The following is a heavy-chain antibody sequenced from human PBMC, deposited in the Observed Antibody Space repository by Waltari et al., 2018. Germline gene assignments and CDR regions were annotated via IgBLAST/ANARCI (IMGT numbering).Heavy chain of an antibody. Sequence: QVQLVQSGAEVKTSGASGKVSSEVYVHSLTESPMHWVRRAPGKGLEWMGGFDPEDGETSYAQKFQGRVTMTEDTTTDTAYMELSSLRSEDTAVYSGAGSPLESWYYFDYWGQGTLVTVSS. CDR1: VHSLTESP. J-gene: IGHJ4*02. V-gene: IGHV1-24*01. CDR2: FDPEDGET. D-gene: IGHD2-8*02. CDR3: AGSPLESWYYFDY.